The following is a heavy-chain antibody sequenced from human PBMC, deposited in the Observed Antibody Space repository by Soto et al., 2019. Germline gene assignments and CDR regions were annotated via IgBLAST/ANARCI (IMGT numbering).Heavy chain of an antibody. D-gene: IGHD2-15*01. Sequence: QVQLVQSGAGVQKPGATANISCKASGYRFTAYDMHWLRQAPGQRLEWLGWINTATGDTKYSPSFQGRVTLSRDTSATTAYMELSGLRFEDTAVYYCARTRGYCSGGSCYPLDHWGQGTLVTVSS. J-gene: IGHJ4*02. CDR2: INTATGDT. V-gene: IGHV1-3*04. CDR3: ARTRGYCSGGSCYPLDH. CDR1: GYRFTAYD.